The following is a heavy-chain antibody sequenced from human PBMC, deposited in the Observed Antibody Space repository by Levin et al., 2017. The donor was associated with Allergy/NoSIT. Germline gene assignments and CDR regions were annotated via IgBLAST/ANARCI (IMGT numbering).Heavy chain of an antibody. V-gene: IGHV1-2*02. D-gene: IGHD1-26*01. J-gene: IGHJ4*02. CDR2: ISPNSGIT. Sequence: RASVKVSCKASGYTFTGYYMEWVRQAPGQGLEWMGWISPNSGITKYAQKFQGRVTMTRDTSISTLYMELSRLTSDDTAVYYCSTQEGAGDKDYWGQRTLVTVSS. CDR1: GYTFTGYY. CDR3: STQEGAGDKDY.